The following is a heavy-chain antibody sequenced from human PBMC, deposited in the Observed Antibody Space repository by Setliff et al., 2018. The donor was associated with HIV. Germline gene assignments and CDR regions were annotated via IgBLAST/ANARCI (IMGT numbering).Heavy chain of an antibody. Sequence: GGSLRLSCAASGFTFNTYAMSWVRQAPGKGLEWVANIKQDGSEKYYVDSVKGRFTISRDNAKNSLYLQMNSLRANDTALYYCAKGSPLVGAPPTDIWGQGTMVTVSS. CDR2: IKQDGSEK. D-gene: IGHD1-26*01. V-gene: IGHV3-7*03. J-gene: IGHJ3*02. CDR1: GFTFNTYA. CDR3: AKGSPLVGAPPTDI.